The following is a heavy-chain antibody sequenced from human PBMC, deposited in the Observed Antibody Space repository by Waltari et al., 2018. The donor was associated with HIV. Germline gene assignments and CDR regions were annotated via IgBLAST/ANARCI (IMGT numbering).Heavy chain of an antibody. CDR3: ARDPYYGYFDL. CDR1: GFTFSSYS. V-gene: IGHV3-48*01. J-gene: IGHJ2*01. D-gene: IGHD3-16*01. Sequence: EVQLVESGGGLVQPGGSLRLSCAASGFTFSSYSMNWVRQAPGKGLEWVSYISSSSSTIYYADSVKGRFTISRDNAKNSLYLQMNSLRAEDTAVYYCARDPYYGYFDLWGRGTLVTVSS. CDR2: ISSSSSTI.